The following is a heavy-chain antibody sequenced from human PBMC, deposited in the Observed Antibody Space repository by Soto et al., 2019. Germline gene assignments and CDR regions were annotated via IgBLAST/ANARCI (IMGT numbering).Heavy chain of an antibody. CDR1: GYTFTSYG. J-gene: IGHJ5*02. V-gene: IGHV1-18*01. D-gene: IGHD6-19*01. Sequence: ASVKVSCKASGYTFTSYGISWVRRAPGQGLEWMGWISAYNGNTNYAQKLQGRVTMTTDTSTSTAYMELRSLRSDDTAVYYCARDLPVAGPSPLFDPWGQGTLVTVSS. CDR2: ISAYNGNT. CDR3: ARDLPVAGPSPLFDP.